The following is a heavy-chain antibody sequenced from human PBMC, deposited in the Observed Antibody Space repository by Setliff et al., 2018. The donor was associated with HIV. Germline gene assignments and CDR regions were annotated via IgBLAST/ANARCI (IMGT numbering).Heavy chain of an antibody. CDR2: ISAYNGKT. Sequence: ASVKVSCKASGYTFSDYGISWVRQVPGQGLEWMGWISAYNGKTNSAQKVQGRVTMTTDTSTSTAYMELGGLISDETAVYYCARTRKSNPPAYGLDVWGQGTTVTVSS. J-gene: IGHJ6*02. CDR1: GYTFSDYG. CDR3: ARTRKSNPPAYGLDV. V-gene: IGHV1-18*01.